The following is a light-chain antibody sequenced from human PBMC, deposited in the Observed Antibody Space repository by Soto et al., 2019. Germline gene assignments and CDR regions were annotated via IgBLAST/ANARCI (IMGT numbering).Light chain of an antibody. CDR2: GAS. V-gene: IGKV3-15*01. CDR3: QQHNGWPLT. Sequence: EIVMTQSPATLSVAPGERATLSCRASQSISNTVAWYQQRPGQAPRLLIFGASTRATGIPARFSGSGSGTEFTLTISSLQSEDSAVYYCQQHNGWPLTFGGGTKVGIK. J-gene: IGKJ4*01. CDR1: QSISNT.